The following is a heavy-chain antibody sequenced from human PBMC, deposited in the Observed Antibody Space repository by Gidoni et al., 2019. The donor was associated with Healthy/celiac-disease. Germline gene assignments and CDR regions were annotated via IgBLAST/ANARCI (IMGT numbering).Heavy chain of an antibody. CDR3: ARFRGSGMALDY. V-gene: IGHV3-21*01. CDR2: ISSSSSYI. CDR1: GFTFSSYS. Sequence: EVQLVESGGGLVKPGGSLRLSCAASGFTFSSYSMNWVRQAPGKGLEWVSSISSSSSYIYYADSVKGRFTISRDNAKNSLYLQMNSLRAEDTAVYYCARFRGSGMALDYWGQGTLVTVSS. J-gene: IGHJ4*02. D-gene: IGHD3-10*01.